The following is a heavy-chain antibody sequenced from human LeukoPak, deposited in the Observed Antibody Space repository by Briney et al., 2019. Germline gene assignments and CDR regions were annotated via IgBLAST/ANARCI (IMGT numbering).Heavy chain of an antibody. D-gene: IGHD1-26*01. CDR3: ARVGEVGATSPCFDY. J-gene: IGHJ4*02. CDR2: INPNSGGT. Sequence: GASVKVSCKASGYTFTGYYMHWVRQAPGQGLEWMGWINPNSGGTNYAQKFQGRVTMTRDTSISTAYMELSRLRSDDTAVYYCARVGEVGATSPCFDYWGQGALVTVSS. V-gene: IGHV1-2*02. CDR1: GYTFTGYY.